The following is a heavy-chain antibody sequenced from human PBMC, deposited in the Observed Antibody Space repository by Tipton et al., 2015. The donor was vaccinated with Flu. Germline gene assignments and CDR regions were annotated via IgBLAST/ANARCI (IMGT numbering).Heavy chain of an antibody. V-gene: IGHV4-38-2*01. CDR3: ARGRAPPRYYDYLWGTYRQRGYYFDY. J-gene: IGHJ4*02. D-gene: IGHD3-16*02. Sequence: TLSLTCDVSGYSISSGYHWGWIRQPPGKGLEWVGNIFYTGRTYYNPSLKSRITISVDTSKNQFSLKLSSVTAADTAVYYCARGRAPPRYYDYLWGTYRQRGYYFDYWGRGTLVTVSA. CDR1: GYSISSGYH. CDR2: IFYTGRT.